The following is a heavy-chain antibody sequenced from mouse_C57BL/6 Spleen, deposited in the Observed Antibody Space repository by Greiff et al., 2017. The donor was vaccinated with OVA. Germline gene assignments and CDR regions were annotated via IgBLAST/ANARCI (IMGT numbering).Heavy chain of an antibody. Sequence: VKLQQPGAELVRPGSSVKLSCKASGYTFTSYWMHWVKQRPIQGLEWIGNIDPSDSETHYNQKFKDKATLTVDKSSSTAYMQLSSLTSEDSAVYYCAKGGAQGYAMDYWGQGTSVTVSS. CDR3: AKGGAQGYAMDY. CDR2: IDPSDSET. V-gene: IGHV1-52*01. D-gene: IGHD3-2*02. J-gene: IGHJ4*01. CDR1: GYTFTSYW.